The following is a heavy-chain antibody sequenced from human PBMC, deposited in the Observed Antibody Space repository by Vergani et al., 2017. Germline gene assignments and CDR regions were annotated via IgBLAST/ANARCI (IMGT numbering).Heavy chain of an antibody. CDR1: GFTFTSSA. CDR2: IVVGSGNT. D-gene: IGHD6-13*01. Sequence: QMQLVQSGPEVKKPGTSVKVSCKASGFTFTSSAVQWVRQARGQRLEWIGWIVVGSGNTNYAQKLQGRVTMTTDTSTSTAYMELRSLRSDDTAVYYCARDKYSSSWAPFDYWGQGTLVTVSS. V-gene: IGHV1-58*01. CDR3: ARDKYSSSWAPFDY. J-gene: IGHJ4*02.